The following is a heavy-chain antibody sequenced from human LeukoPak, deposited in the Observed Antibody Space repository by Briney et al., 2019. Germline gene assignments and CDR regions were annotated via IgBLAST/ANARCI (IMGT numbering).Heavy chain of an antibody. CDR3: ATGPKTEAGTVSYYYYGMDV. Sequence: ASVKVSCKVSGYTLTELSMHWVRQAPGKGLEWMGGFDPEDGETIYAQKFQGRVTMTEDTSTDTAYMELSSLRSEDTAVYYCATGPKTEAGTVSYYYYGMDVWGQGTTVTVSS. J-gene: IGHJ6*02. CDR2: FDPEDGET. D-gene: IGHD6-13*01. V-gene: IGHV1-24*01. CDR1: GYTLTELS.